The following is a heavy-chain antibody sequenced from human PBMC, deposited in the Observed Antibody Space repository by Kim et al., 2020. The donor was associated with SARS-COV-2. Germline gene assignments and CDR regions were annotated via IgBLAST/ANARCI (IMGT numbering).Heavy chain of an antibody. J-gene: IGHJ6*02. CDR1: GFTFSSYG. Sequence: GGSLRLSCAASGFTFSSYGMHWVRQAPGKGLEWVAVISYDGSNKYYADSVKGRFTISRDNSKNTLYLQMNSLRAEDTAVYYCAISLLWFGEAYYYYGMDVRGQGTTVTVSS. CDR3: AISLLWFGEAYYYYGMDV. CDR2: ISYDGSNK. D-gene: IGHD3-10*01. V-gene: IGHV3-30*03.